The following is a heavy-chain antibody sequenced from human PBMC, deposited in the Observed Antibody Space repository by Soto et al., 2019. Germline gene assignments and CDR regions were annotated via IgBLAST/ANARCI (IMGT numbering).Heavy chain of an antibody. CDR3: AKCECGGDCYSGAFEI. CDR1: GFTFSSYG. Sequence: GGSLRLSCAASGFTFSSYGMHWVRQAPGKGLEWVAVISYDGSNKYYADSVKGRFTISRDNSKNTLYLQMNSLRAEDTAVYYCAKCECGGDCYSGAFEIWGQGTMVTVS. D-gene: IGHD2-21*02. V-gene: IGHV3-30*18. J-gene: IGHJ3*02. CDR2: ISYDGSNK.